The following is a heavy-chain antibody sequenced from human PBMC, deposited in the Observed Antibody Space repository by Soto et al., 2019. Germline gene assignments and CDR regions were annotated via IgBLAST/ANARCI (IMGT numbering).Heavy chain of an antibody. V-gene: IGHV1-3*05. D-gene: IGHD3-22*01. CDR2: INAGNGNT. CDR3: ARWNSGSDY. CDR1: GYTFTNYA. Sequence: QVQLLQSGAEEKKPGASVKVSCKASGYTFTNYAMHWVRQAPGQGLEWMAWINAGNGNTRYSQKFQGRLTITRDTSASIAYMEVSSLRSEDTAVYYCARWNSGSDYWGQGTLVTVSS. J-gene: IGHJ4*02.